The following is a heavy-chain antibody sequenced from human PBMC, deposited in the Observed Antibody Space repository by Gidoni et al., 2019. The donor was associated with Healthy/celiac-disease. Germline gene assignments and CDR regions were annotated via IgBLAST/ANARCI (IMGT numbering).Heavy chain of an antibody. Sequence: QVQLVQSGAEVKKPGASVKVSCKASGYTFTSYYMHWVRQAPGQGLEWMGIINPSGGSTSYAQKFQGRVTMTRDTSTSTVYMELSSLGSEDTAVYYCARDREFTMVRGVITAGWDYYYGMDVWGQGTTVTVSS. CDR2: INPSGGST. J-gene: IGHJ6*02. V-gene: IGHV1-46*01. CDR3: ARDREFTMVRGVITAGWDYYYGMDV. D-gene: IGHD3-10*01. CDR1: GYTFTSYY.